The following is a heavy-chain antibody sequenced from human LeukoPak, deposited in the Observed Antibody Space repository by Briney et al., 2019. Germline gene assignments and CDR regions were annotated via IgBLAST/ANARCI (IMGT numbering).Heavy chain of an antibody. CDR2: INPSGGST. CDR3: AREGQQLVRWFDP. V-gene: IGHV1-46*01. D-gene: IGHD6-13*01. J-gene: IGHJ5*02. CDR1: GYTLTELS. Sequence: ASVKVSCKVSGYTLTELSMHWVRQAPGQGLEWMGIINPSGGSTSYAQKFQGRVTMTRDTSTSTVYMELSSLRSEDTAVYYCAREGQQLVRWFDPWGQGTLVTVSS.